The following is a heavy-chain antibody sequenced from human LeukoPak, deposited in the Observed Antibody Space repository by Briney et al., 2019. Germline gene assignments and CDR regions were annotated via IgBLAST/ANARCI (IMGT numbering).Heavy chain of an antibody. CDR1: GFSLNNDA. CDR2: FRVTGHRT. Sequence: GGSLRLSCVVSGFSLNNDAMSWVSQAPGKGLEWISGFRVTGHRTYYADSVKGRLTISREVSRYTLYLQMNSLRVDHTEVYYCVKGNGYSWGKGTTVSVSS. V-gene: IGHV3-23*01. J-gene: IGHJ6*04. D-gene: IGHD6-13*01. CDR3: VKGNGYS.